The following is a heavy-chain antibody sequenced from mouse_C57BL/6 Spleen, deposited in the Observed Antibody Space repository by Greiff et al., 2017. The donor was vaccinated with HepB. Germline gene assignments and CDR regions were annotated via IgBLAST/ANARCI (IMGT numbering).Heavy chain of an antibody. CDR3: ARDRDSSGYGFAY. Sequence: EVMLVESGGGLVKPGGSLKLSCAASGFTFSSYAMSWVRQTPEKRLEWVATISDGGSYTYYPDNVKGRFTISRDNAKNNLYLQMSHLKSEDTAMYYCARDRDSSGYGFAYWGQGTLVTVSA. D-gene: IGHD3-2*02. J-gene: IGHJ3*01. V-gene: IGHV5-4*01. CDR1: GFTFSSYA. CDR2: ISDGGSYT.